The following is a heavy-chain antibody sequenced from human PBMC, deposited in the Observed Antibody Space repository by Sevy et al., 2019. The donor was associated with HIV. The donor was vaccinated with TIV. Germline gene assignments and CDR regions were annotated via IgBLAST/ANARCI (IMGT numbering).Heavy chain of an antibody. CDR2: INPNSGDT. D-gene: IGHD3-3*01. V-gene: IGHV1-2*02. Sequence: PSVKVSCKASGNTFTVYFVYWVRQAPGQGLEWMGWINPNSGDTNYAQNFQGRVTMTSDASISTAYMELSSLTSDDTAVYYCARGVTIFGVDYYFQHWGQGALVTVSS. CDR3: ARGVTIFGVDYYFQH. CDR1: GNTFTVYF. J-gene: IGHJ1*01.